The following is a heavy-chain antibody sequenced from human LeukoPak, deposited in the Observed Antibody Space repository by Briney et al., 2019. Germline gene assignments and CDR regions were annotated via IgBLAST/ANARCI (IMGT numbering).Heavy chain of an antibody. D-gene: IGHD6-13*01. CDR2: TYYRSKWYN. CDR1: VYSVSSNSPA. CDR3: ARDDDLAAAGIYYI. Sequence: SQILSLTCAIAVYSVSSNSPAWNWIRQSPSIGLEWLGRTYYRSKWYNDYAVSVKSRITINPDTSKNQFSLQLNSVTPEDTAVYYCARDDDLAAAGIYYIWGQGTLVTVSS. J-gene: IGHJ4*02. V-gene: IGHV6-1*01.